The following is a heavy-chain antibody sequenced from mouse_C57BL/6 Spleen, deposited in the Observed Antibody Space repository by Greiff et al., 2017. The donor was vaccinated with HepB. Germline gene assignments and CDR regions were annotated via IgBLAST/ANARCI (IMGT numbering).Heavy chain of an antibody. J-gene: IGHJ4*01. CDR3: ATIYYGNYGGAMDY. CDR1: GYTFTGYW. D-gene: IGHD2-1*01. CDR2: ILPGSGST. V-gene: IGHV1-9*01. Sequence: LVESGAELMKPGASVKLSCKATGYTFTGYWIEWVKQRPGHGLEWIGEILPGSGSTNYNEKFKGKATFTADKSSNTAYMQLSSLTTEDSAIYYCATIYYGNYGGAMDYWGQGTTVTVSS.